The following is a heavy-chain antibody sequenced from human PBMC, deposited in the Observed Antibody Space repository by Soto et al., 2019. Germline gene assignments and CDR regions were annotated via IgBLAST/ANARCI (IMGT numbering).Heavy chain of an antibody. J-gene: IGHJ5*01. Sequence: PSETLSLTCTVSGGSISSGGYYWSWIRQHPGKGLEWIGYIYYSGSTYYNPSLKSRVTISVDTSKNQFSLKLSSVTAADTAVYYCARSTLCGSGSFNWFYSSGQGTLVTVSA. CDR1: GGSISSGGYY. CDR3: ARSTLCGSGSFNWFYS. D-gene: IGHD3-10*01. V-gene: IGHV4-31*03. CDR2: IYYSGST.